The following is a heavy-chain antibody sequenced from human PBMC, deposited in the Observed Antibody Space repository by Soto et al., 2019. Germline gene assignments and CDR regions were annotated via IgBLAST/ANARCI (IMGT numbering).Heavy chain of an antibody. J-gene: IGHJ6*02. CDR3: ARGPYRDYYYYYGMDV. CDR1: GFTFSSYA. D-gene: IGHD3-10*01. Sequence: QVQLVESGGGVVQPGRSLRLSCAASGFTFSSYAMHWVRQAPGKGLEWVAVISYDGSNKYYADSVQGRFTISRDNSKNTLYLQMNSLRAEDTAVYYCARGPYRDYYYYYGMDVWGQGTTVTVSS. CDR2: ISYDGSNK. V-gene: IGHV3-30-3*01.